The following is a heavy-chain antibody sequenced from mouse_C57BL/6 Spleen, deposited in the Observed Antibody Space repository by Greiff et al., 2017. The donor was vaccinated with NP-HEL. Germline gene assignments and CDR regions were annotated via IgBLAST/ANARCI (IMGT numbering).Heavy chain of an antibody. D-gene: IGHD3-2*02. CDR3: ALDSSGYVPFAY. CDR2: IHPNSGST. CDR1: GYTFTSYW. V-gene: IGHV1-64*01. J-gene: IGHJ3*01. Sequence: QVQLQQPGAELVKPGASVKLSCKASGYTFTSYWMHWVKQRPGQGLEWIGMIHPNSGSTNYNEKFKSKATLTVDKSSSTAYMQLSSLTSEDSAVYYCALDSSGYVPFAYWGQGTLVTVSA.